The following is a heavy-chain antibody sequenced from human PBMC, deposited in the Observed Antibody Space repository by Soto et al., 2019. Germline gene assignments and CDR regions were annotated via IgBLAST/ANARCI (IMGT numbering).Heavy chain of an antibody. CDR3: VRATYFSDSSGYTRCLDY. V-gene: IGHV3-72*01. Sequence: GGSLRLFCAGSGFTLRDHYIDWVRQAPGKGLEWVGRSRDKPQGYSTAYAASEKGRFTTSRDESKNSAYLQMNSLKTEDTAVYYCVRATYFSDSSGYTRCLDYWGQGTLVTVSS. D-gene: IGHD3-22*01. J-gene: IGHJ4*02. CDR2: SRDKPQGYST. CDR1: GFTLRDHY.